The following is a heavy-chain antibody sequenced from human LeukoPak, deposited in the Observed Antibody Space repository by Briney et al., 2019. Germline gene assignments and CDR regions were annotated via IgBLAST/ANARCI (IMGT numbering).Heavy chain of an antibody. V-gene: IGHV4-59*01. CDR3: ARELVVGATQCFDY. CDR2: IYYSGST. J-gene: IGHJ4*02. D-gene: IGHD1-26*01. CDR1: GGSISSYY. Sequence: SETLSLTCTVSGGSISSYYWSWIRQPPGKGLEWIGYIYYSGSTNYNPSLKSRVTISVDTSKNQFSLKLSSVTAADTAVYYCARELVVGATQCFDYWGQGTLVTVSS.